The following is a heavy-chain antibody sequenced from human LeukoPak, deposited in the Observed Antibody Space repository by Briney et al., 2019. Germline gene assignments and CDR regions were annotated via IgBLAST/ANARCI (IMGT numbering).Heavy chain of an antibody. J-gene: IGHJ5*02. D-gene: IGHD2-2*01. CDR1: GGSISSSSYY. V-gene: IGHV4-39*01. CDR3: ARQWVDCSSTSCYLARFDP. Sequence: SETLSLTCTVSGGSISSSSYYWGWIRQPPGKGLEWIGCIYYSGSTYYNPSLKSRVTISVDTSKNQFSLKLSSVTAADTAVYYCARQWVDCSSTSCYLARFDPWGQGTLVTVSS. CDR2: IYYSGST.